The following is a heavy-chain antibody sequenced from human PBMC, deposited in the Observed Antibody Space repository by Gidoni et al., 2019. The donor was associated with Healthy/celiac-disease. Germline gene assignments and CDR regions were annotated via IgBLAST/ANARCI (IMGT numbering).Heavy chain of an antibody. CDR3: AKVGAYGSGSLSFDY. CDR2: ISGSGGST. CDR1: GFTVSSHA. J-gene: IGHJ4*02. V-gene: IGHV3-23*01. Sequence: EVQLLESGGGLVQPGGSLRLSCAASGFTVSSHAMSWVRQATGKGLEWVSAISGSGGSTYYADYVKGRFTISRDNSKNTLYLQMNSLRAEDTAVYYCAKVGAYGSGSLSFDYWGQGTLVTVSS. D-gene: IGHD3-10*01.